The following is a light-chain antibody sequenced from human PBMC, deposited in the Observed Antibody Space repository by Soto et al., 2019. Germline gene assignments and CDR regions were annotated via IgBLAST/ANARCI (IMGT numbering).Light chain of an antibody. V-gene: IGLV2-11*01. CDR1: SSDVGRYNY. CDR2: DVT. Sequence: QSALTQPRSVSGSPGQSVTISCTGTSSDVGRYNYVSWYQQHPGKAPKLIIYDVTKRPSGVPDRFSGSKSGNTASLTISGLQAEDEVDYYCCSYAGGYIFVFGPGTKVTV. J-gene: IGLJ1*01. CDR3: CSYAGGYIFV.